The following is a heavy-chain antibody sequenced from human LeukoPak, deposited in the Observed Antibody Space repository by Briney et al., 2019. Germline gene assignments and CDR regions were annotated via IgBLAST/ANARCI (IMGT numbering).Heavy chain of an antibody. V-gene: IGHV1-2*02. CDR2: INPNSGGT. D-gene: IGHD6-19*01. CDR1: GYTFTGYY. Sequence: ALVKVSCKASGYTFTGYYMHWVRQAPGQGLEWMGWINPNSGGTNYAQKFQGRVTMTRDTSISTAYMELSRLRSDDTAVYYCARISGWYGWFDPWGQGTLVTVSS. J-gene: IGHJ5*02. CDR3: ARISGWYGWFDP.